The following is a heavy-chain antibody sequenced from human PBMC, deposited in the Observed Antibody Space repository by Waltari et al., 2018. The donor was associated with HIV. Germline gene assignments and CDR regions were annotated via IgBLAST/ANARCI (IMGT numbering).Heavy chain of an antibody. CDR3: ATVRMVTTWYFEN. CDR1: GFTFSTLG. J-gene: IGHJ4*02. CDR2: IWHDGSNK. D-gene: IGHD4-17*01. Sequence: QVQLVESGGGVVQPGRSLRLSCAASGFTFSTLGMHWVRQTPGKGLEWVAVIWHDGSNKYYADSVKGRFTISRDNSKNTLYLQMNSLRPEDTAMYYCATVRMVTTWYFENWGQGTLVSVSS. V-gene: IGHV3-33*08.